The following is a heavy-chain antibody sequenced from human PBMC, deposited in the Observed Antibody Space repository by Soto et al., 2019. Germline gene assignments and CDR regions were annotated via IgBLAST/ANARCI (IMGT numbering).Heavy chain of an antibody. V-gene: IGHV3-74*01. CDR2: IKSDGSDT. J-gene: IGHJ4*02. CDR3: VRVAYGDLGV. Sequence: EVQLVESGGGIVQPGGSLRLSCAASGFTFSSYWMHWVRQAPGKGLVWVSRIKSDGSDTSYADSVKGRFTISRDNAKNTLYLQMSSLRAEDTAVYYCVRVAYGDLGVWGQGTLVTVSS. CDR1: GFTFSSYW. D-gene: IGHD4-17*01.